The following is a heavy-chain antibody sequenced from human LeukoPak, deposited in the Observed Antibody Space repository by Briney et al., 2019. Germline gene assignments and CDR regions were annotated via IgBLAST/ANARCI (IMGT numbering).Heavy chain of an antibody. V-gene: IGHV3-64*01. J-gene: IGHJ5*02. D-gene: IGHD1-26*01. Sequence: SGRSLRLSCAASGITLSSYAMHWVRQAPGKGLEYVAAISSNGGSTYYANSVKGRFTISRDNSKNTLYLQMGSLRAEDMAVYYCARGGSYFPHWFDPWGQGTLVTVSS. CDR3: ARGGSYFPHWFDP. CDR2: ISSNGGST. CDR1: GITLSSYA.